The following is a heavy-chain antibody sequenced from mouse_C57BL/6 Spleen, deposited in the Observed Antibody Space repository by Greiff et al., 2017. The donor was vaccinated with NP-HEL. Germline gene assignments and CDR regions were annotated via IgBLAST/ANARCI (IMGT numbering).Heavy chain of an antibody. CDR1: GFNIKDYY. V-gene: IGHV14-1*01. CDR3: TFNNYDYYAMDY. J-gene: IGHJ4*01. Sequence: EVQLQQSGAELVRPGASVKLSCTASGFNIKDYYMHWVKQRPEQGLEWIGRIDLEDGDTEYAPKFQGKATMTADTSSNTAYLQLSSLTSEDTAVYYCTFNNYDYYAMDYWGQGTSVTVSS. D-gene: IGHD1-3*01. CDR2: IDLEDGDT.